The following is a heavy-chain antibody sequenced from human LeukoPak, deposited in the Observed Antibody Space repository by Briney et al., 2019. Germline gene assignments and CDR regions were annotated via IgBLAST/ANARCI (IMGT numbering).Heavy chain of an antibody. CDR2: INPNSGGT. V-gene: IGHV1-2*06. J-gene: IGHJ4*02. D-gene: IGHD2-2*02. CDR1: GYTFTSYG. CDR3: ARGIAGGWYTPPGY. Sequence: ASVKVSCKASGYTFTSYGISWVRQAPGQGLEWMGRINPNSGGTNYAQKFQGRVTMTRDTSISTAYMELSSLRPDDTAVYYCARGIAGGWYTPPGYWGQGTLVTASS.